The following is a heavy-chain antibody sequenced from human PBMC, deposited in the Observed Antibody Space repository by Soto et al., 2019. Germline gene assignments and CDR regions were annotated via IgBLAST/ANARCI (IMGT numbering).Heavy chain of an antibody. CDR3: ARVVGPYDFWSGPNWFDP. J-gene: IGHJ5*02. CDR1: GFTFSSYS. V-gene: IGHV3-21*01. CDR2: ISSSSSYI. D-gene: IGHD3-3*01. Sequence: EVQLVESGGGLVQPGGSLRLSCAASGFTFSSYSMNWVRQAPGKGLEWVSSISSSSSYIYYADSVKGRFTISRDNAKNSLYLQMNSLRAEDTAVYYCARVVGPYDFWSGPNWFDPWGQGTLVTVSS.